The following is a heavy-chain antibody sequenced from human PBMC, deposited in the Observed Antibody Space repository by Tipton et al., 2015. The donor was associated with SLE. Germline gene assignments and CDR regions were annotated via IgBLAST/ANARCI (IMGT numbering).Heavy chain of an antibody. CDR2: IYHTGIT. CDR1: GDSITSGNYY. V-gene: IGHV4-61*02. D-gene: IGHD3-22*01. Sequence: TLYLTCTVSGDSITSGNYYWSWLRRPAGAELEWVGRIYHTGITNYRPSLKSRVDMSVDTSKNQFSLSLSSVTAADTAVYYCARDEYRYDTTGYHLLGHFDFWGQGTLVTVSS. CDR3: ARDEYRYDTTGYHLLGHFDF. J-gene: IGHJ4*02.